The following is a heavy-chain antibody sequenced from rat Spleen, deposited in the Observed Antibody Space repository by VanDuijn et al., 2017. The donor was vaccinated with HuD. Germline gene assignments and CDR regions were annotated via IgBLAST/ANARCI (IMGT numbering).Heavy chain of an antibody. Sequence: EVQLVESGGGLVQPGRSLKLSCAASGFTYSNYVMAWVSQAPTKGLEWVASISTGGGNTYYQDSVKGRFTISRDNAKNTLYMQMDSLRSEDTATYYCARRHYGYTDYFDYWGQGVMVTVSS. J-gene: IGHJ2*01. CDR2: ISTGGGNT. D-gene: IGHD1-11*01. V-gene: IGHV5S13*01. CDR1: GFTYSNYV. CDR3: ARRHYGYTDYFDY.